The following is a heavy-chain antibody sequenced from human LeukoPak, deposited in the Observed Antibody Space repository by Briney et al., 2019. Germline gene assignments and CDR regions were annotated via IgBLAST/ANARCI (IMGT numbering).Heavy chain of an antibody. CDR2: IIHSGSI. CDR3: ARGAYGSGSYFDYYYYYMDV. J-gene: IGHJ6*03. Sequence: SETLSLTCTVSGYSISSGYYWGWIRQPPGKGLEWIGSIIHSGSIYYNPSLKSRVTISVDTSKNQFSLKLSSVTAADTAVYYCARGAYGSGSYFDYYYYYMDVWGKGTTVTVSS. D-gene: IGHD3-10*01. V-gene: IGHV4-38-2*02. CDR1: GYSISSGYY.